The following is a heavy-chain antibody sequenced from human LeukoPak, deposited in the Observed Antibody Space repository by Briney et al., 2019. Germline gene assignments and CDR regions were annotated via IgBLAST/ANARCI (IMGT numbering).Heavy chain of an antibody. CDR3: ARRLTQYDCFDP. CDR2: TYYRSTWYN. D-gene: IGHD2-2*01. J-gene: IGHJ5*02. V-gene: IGHV6-1*01. Sequence: SQTLSLTCAISGDSVSINSVTWNWIRQSPSRGLEWLGRTYYRSTWYNDYAVSVRGRITVNPDTSKDQFSLHLNSVTPEDTAVYYCARRLTQYDCFDPWGQGILVTVSS. CDR1: GDSVSINSVT.